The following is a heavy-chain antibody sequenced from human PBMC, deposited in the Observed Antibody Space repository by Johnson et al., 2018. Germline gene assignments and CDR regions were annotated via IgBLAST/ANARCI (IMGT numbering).Heavy chain of an antibody. CDR1: GFTFSSYA. D-gene: IGHD3-22*01. CDR3: ARSSEVITHHDAFDI. J-gene: IGHJ3*02. CDR2: ISFDGSKK. Sequence: VQLVQSGGGVVQPGRSLRLSCAASGFTFSSYAMHWVRQAPGKGLEWVAIISFDGSKKDYVDSVKGRFTISRENAKNSLYLQMNSLRAGDTAVYYCARSSEVITHHDAFDIWGQGTMVTVSS. V-gene: IGHV3-30*03.